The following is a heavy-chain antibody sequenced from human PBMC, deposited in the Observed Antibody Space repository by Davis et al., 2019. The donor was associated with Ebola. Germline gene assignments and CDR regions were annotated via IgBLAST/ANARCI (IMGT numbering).Heavy chain of an antibody. V-gene: IGHV3-21*01. J-gene: IGHJ6*02. CDR1: GFTFSSYS. Sequence: GESLKISCAASGFTFSSYSMNWVRQAPGKGLEWVSSISSSSSYIYYADSVKGRFTISRDNAKNSLYLQMNSLRAEDTAVYYCARATGGYYYYGMDVWGQGTTVTVSS. D-gene: IGHD7-27*01. CDR3: ARATGGYYYYGMDV. CDR2: ISSSSSYI.